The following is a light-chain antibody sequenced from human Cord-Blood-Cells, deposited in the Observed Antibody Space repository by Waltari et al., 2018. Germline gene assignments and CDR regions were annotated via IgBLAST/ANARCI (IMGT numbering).Light chain of an antibody. J-gene: IGKJ2*01. V-gene: IGKV3-15*01. CDR2: GAS. CDR3: QQYNNWPPYT. CDR1: QSVSSN. Sequence: EIVMTQSPATLSVSPGERATLSCRASQSVSSNLAWYQQKPGQAPRLLIYGASTRATGIPARFSRSGSGTEFTLTISRMQSEDFAVYCCQQYNNWPPYTFGQGTKLEIK.